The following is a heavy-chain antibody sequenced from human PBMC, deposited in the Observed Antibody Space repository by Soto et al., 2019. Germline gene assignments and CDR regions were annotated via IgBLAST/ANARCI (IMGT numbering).Heavy chain of an antibody. CDR3: AGTHITGTGFYYGLDV. D-gene: IGHD1-7*01. V-gene: IGHV5-10-1*01. J-gene: IGHJ6*02. CDR1: GYSFTSYW. Sequence: GESLKISCKGSGYSFTSYWISWVRQMPGKGLEWMGRIDPSDSYTNYSPSFQGHVTISADKSISTAYLQWSSLKASDTAMYYCAGTHITGTGFYYGLDVWGQGTTVTVSS. CDR2: IDPSDSYT.